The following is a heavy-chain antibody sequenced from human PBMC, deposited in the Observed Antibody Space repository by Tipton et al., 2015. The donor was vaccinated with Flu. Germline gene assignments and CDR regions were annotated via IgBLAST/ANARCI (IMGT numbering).Heavy chain of an antibody. CDR2: VYSSGST. CDR3: ARGSGSGTYVIFDY. Sequence: TLSLTCTVSGGSISSYYWSWIRQPAGKGLEWIGRVYSSGSTNYSPSFKSRVTMSIDTSKNQFSLKLNSVTAADTALYYCARGSGSGTYVIFDYWGQGTQVTVSS. V-gene: IGHV4-4*07. J-gene: IGHJ4*02. D-gene: IGHD3-10*01. CDR1: GGSISSYY.